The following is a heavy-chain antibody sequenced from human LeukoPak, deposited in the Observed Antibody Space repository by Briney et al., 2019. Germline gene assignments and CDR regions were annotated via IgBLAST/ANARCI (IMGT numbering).Heavy chain of an antibody. J-gene: IGHJ5*02. V-gene: IGHV1-69*05. CDR3: ARGEGITGTGDNWFDP. CDR2: IIPIFGTA. D-gene: IGHD1-7*01. CDR1: GYTFSSND. Sequence: GASVKVSCKASGYTFSSNDINWVRQAPGQGLEWMGGIIPIFGTANYAQKFQGRVTITTDESTSTAYMELSSLRSEDTAVYYCARGEGITGTGDNWFDPWGQGTLVTVSS.